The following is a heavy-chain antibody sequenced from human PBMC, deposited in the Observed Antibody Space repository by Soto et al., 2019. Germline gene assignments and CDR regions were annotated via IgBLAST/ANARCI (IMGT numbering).Heavy chain of an antibody. CDR2: INPNSGGT. D-gene: IGHD2-2*02. V-gene: IGHV1-2*04. J-gene: IGHJ5*02. Sequence: ASVKVSCKASGYTFTGYYMHWVRQAPGQGLEWMGWINPNSGGTNYAQKFQGWVTMTRDTSISTAYMELSRLRSDDTAVYYCARGYCSSTSCYNEPNWFDPWGQGPLVTVSS. CDR3: ARGYCSSTSCYNEPNWFDP. CDR1: GYTFTGYY.